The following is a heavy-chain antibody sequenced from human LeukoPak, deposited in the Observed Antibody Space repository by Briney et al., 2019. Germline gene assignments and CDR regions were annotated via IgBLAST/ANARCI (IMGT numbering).Heavy chain of an antibody. CDR2: INHSGST. D-gene: IGHD6-13*01. Sequence: SETLSLTCAVYGGSFSGYYWSWIRQPPGKGLEWIGEINHSGSTNYNPSLKSRVTISVDTSKNQFSLKLNSVTAADTAVYYCARGSSSSWYEIGWFDPWGQGTLVTVSS. J-gene: IGHJ5*02. CDR3: ARGSSSSWYEIGWFDP. V-gene: IGHV4-34*01. CDR1: GGSFSGYY.